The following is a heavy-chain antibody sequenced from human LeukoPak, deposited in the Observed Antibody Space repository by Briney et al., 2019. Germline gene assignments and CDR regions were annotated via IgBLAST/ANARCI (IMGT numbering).Heavy chain of an antibody. J-gene: IGHJ4*02. V-gene: IGHV3-53*01. CDR2: IYSGGST. CDR3: ARRGDGGRSFDY. CDR1: GFTVSTNY. Sequence: GGSLRLSCAASGFTVSTNYMSWVRQAPGKGLEWVSIIYSGGSTYYADSVKGRFTISRDNSKNTLYLQVNSLRAEDTALYYCARRGDGGRSFDYWGQGTLVTVSS. D-gene: IGHD4-23*01.